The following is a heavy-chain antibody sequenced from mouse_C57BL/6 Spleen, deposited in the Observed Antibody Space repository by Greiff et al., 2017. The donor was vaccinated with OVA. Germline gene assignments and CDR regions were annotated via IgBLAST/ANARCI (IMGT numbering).Heavy chain of an antibody. CDR3: ARGGGKTIYDGYYGAY. CDR1: GYTFTSYW. CDR2: IDPSDSYT. D-gene: IGHD2-3*01. Sequence: QVQLQQPGAELVKPGASVKLSCKASGYTFTSYWMQWVKQRPGQGLEWIGEIDPSDSYTNYNQKFKGKATLTVDTSSSTAYMQLSSLTSEDSAVYYCARGGGKTIYDGYYGAYWGKGTLVTVSA. V-gene: IGHV1-50*01. J-gene: IGHJ3*01.